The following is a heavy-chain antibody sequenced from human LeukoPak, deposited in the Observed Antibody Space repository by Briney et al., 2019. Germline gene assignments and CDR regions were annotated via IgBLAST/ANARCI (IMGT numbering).Heavy chain of an antibody. V-gene: IGHV1-18*01. CDR3: ARDKAPYCSSTSCYLHWFDP. Sequence: ASVKVSCKSSGYTFSSYGITWVRQAPGQGLEWMGWISAYNGYTDYSQKLQGRVTMTTDTSTSTVYMELRSLRSDDTAVYYCARDKAPYCSSTSCYLHWFDPWGQGTLGTVSS. CDR1: GYTFSSYG. D-gene: IGHD2-2*01. CDR2: ISAYNGYT. J-gene: IGHJ5*02.